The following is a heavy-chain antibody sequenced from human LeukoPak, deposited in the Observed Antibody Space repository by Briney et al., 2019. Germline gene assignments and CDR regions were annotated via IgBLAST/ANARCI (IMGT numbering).Heavy chain of an antibody. CDR1: GHSFTSYW. J-gene: IGHJ4*02. V-gene: IGHV5-51*01. Sequence: GESLKISCKESGHSFTSYWIGWVRQMPGKGLEWMGIIYPGDSDTRYSPSFQGQVTISVDKSISTAYLQWSSLKASGTAMYYCARVGVVATEWLQGYFDCWGQGTLVTVSS. D-gene: IGHD2-15*01. CDR2: IYPGDSDT. CDR3: ARVGVVATEWLQGYFDC.